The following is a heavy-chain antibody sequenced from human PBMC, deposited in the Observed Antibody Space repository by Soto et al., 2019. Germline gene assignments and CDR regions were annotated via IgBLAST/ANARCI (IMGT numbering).Heavy chain of an antibody. V-gene: IGHV1-69*13. CDR1: GGTFSSYA. Sequence: SVKVSCKASGGTFSSYAISWVRQAPGQGLEWMGGIIPIFGTANYAQKFQGRVTITADESTSTAYMELSSLRSEDTAVYYCARRANDSSGYYGNWFAPWGQGTLVTVSS. CDR2: IIPIFGTA. CDR3: ARRANDSSGYYGNWFAP. D-gene: IGHD3-22*01. J-gene: IGHJ5*02.